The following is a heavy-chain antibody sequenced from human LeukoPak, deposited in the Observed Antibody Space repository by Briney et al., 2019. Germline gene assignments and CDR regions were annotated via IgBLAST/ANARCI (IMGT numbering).Heavy chain of an antibody. V-gene: IGHV4-59*01. CDR3: ASYCSSTSCHGFQH. CDR1: GGSISSYY. J-gene: IGHJ1*01. CDR2: IYYSGSI. D-gene: IGHD2-2*01. Sequence: PSETLSLTCTVSGGSISSYYWSWIRQPPGKGLEWIGYIYYSGSINYNPSLKSRVTISVDTSKNQFSLKLSSVTAADTAVYYCASYCSSTSCHGFQHWGQGTLVTVSS.